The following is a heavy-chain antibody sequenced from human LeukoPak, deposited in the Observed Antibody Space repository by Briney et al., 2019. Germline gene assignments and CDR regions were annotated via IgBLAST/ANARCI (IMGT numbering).Heavy chain of an antibody. D-gene: IGHD1-1*01. CDR3: ARMNNWNEENWFDP. CDR2: IYTSGST. Sequence: SETLSLTCTVSGGSISSYYWSWIRQPAGKGLEWIGRIYTSGSTNYNPSLKSRVTMSVDTSKNQFSLKLSSVTAADTAVYYRARMNNWNEENWFDPWGQGTLVTVSS. V-gene: IGHV4-4*07. CDR1: GGSISSYY. J-gene: IGHJ5*02.